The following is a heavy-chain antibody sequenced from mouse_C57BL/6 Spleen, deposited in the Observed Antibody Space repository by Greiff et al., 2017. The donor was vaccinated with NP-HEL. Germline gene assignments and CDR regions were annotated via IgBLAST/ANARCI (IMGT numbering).Heavy chain of an antibody. CDR2: IWRGGST. CDR3: AKNWGATTVVIDY. D-gene: IGHD1-1*01. J-gene: IGHJ2*01. V-gene: IGHV2-5*01. CDR1: GFSLTSYG. Sequence: VHLVESGPGLVQPSQSLSITCTVSGFSLTSYGVHWVRQSPGKGLEWLGVIWRGGSTDYNAAFMSRLSITKDNSKSQVFFKMNSLQADDTAIYYCAKNWGATTVVIDYWGQGTTLTVSS.